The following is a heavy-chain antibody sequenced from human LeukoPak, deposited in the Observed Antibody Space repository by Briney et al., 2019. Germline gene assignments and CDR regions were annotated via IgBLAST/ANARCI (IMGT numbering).Heavy chain of an antibody. CDR3: ARSYDSSGYYRTFDY. Sequence: SVKVSCKASGGTFSSYAISWVRQAPGQGLEWMGRIIPILGIANYAQKFQGRVTITADKSTSTAYMELSSLRSEDAAVYYCARSYDSSGYYRTFDYWGQGTLVTVSS. CDR2: IIPILGIA. J-gene: IGHJ4*02. CDR1: GGTFSSYA. V-gene: IGHV1-69*04. D-gene: IGHD3-22*01.